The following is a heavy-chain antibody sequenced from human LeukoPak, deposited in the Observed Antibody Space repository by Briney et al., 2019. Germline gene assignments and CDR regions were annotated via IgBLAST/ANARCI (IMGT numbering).Heavy chain of an antibody. J-gene: IGHJ4*02. CDR1: GGSISSSSYY. D-gene: IGHD6-19*01. CDR3: ASWRIAVAGRNFDY. V-gene: IGHV4-39*07. CDR2: IYYSGST. Sequence: SETLSLTCTVSGGSISSSSYYWGWIRQPPGKGLEWIGSIYYSGSTYYNPSLKSRVTISVDTSENQFSLKLSSVTAADTAVYYCASWRIAVAGRNFDYWGQGTLVTVSS.